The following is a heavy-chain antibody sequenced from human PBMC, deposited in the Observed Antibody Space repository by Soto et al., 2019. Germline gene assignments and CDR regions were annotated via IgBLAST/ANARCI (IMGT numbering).Heavy chain of an antibody. CDR2: LYDVDGS. CDR1: GLTISGKKY. CDR3: ATWHEREHAYDV. J-gene: IGHJ3*01. D-gene: IGHD1-1*01. V-gene: IGHV3-53*01. Sequence: GSLRLSCAAFGLTISGKKYVAWVRQAPGKGLEWVSALYDVDGSFYADSVKGRFTTSSDSSKTTVYLQMNDLRPDDTAVYYCATWHEREHAYDVWGQGTTVTVSS.